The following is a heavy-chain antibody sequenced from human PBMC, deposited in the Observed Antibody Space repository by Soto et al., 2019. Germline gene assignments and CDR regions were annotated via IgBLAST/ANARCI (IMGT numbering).Heavy chain of an antibody. D-gene: IGHD3-16*02. V-gene: IGHV1-24*01. J-gene: IGHJ4*02. CDR2: FDAEDGAA. CDR1: GYTLTELS. Sequence: QVELVQSGAEVKKPGASVKVSCKVSGYTLTELSMHWVRQAPGKGLEWMGVFDAEDGAASYAQNFQGRVTMTVDTSTDTAYMEVTSLISEDTAVYYCATDLFPDYADAWVTFRPADYWGQGTQVTVSS. CDR3: ATDLFPDYADAWVTFRPADY.